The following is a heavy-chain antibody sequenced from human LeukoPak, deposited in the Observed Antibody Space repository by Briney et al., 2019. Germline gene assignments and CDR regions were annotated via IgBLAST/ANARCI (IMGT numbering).Heavy chain of an antibody. CDR3: ASNPSNWNNQYNWFDP. CDR2: INPNNGGT. D-gene: IGHD1/OR15-1a*01. Sequence: ASVKVSCKASGYTFTGYYMHWVRQAPGQGLEWMGWINPNNGGTNYAQKFQGRVTMTRDTSISTAYMELSRLRSDDTAVYYCASNPSNWNNQYNWFDPWGQGTLVTVSS. V-gene: IGHV1-2*02. CDR1: GYTFTGYY. J-gene: IGHJ5*02.